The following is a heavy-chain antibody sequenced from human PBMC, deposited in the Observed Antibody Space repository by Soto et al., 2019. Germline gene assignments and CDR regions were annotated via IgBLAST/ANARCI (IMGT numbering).Heavy chain of an antibody. V-gene: IGHV1-3*01. CDR1: GYTFTSYA. CDR2: INAGNGNT. CDR3: ARSIVVVTAADY. J-gene: IGHJ4*02. Sequence: QVQLVQSGAEVKKPGASVKVSCKASGYTFTSYAMHWVRQAPGQRLEWMGWINAGNGNTKYSQKFQGRVTITRDTSASTAYMELSSLRSEDTAVYYCARSIVVVTAADYCGQGTLVNVSS. D-gene: IGHD2-21*02.